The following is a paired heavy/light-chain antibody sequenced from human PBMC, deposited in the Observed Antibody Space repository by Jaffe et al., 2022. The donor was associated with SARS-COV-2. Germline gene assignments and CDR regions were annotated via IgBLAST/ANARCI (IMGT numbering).Light chain of an antibody. Sequence: DIVMTQSPDSLAVSLGERATINCKSTQSVLYSSNNKNYLAWYQQKPGQSPKLLIFWASIRESGVPDRFSGSGSGTDFTLTISSLQPEDVAVYYCQQYYTTPRTFGQGTKLEIK. V-gene: IGKV4-1*01. CDR1: QSVLYSSNNKNY. CDR3: QQYYTTPRT. CDR2: WAS. J-gene: IGKJ2*02.
Heavy chain of an antibody. V-gene: IGHV4-34*01. Sequence: QVQLQPWGAGLLKPSETLSLTCVVHGGSFSGYSWSWIRQSPGKGLEWIGEINHTGSSNYNPSLKSRATISGDTSKSQFSLKLTSVTAADTAVYYCARDLYYFDSSSYYLGAFDIWGQGTTVIVSS. CDR2: INHTGSS. D-gene: IGHD3-22*01. J-gene: IGHJ3*02. CDR1: GGSFSGYS. CDR3: ARDLYYFDSSSYYLGAFDI.